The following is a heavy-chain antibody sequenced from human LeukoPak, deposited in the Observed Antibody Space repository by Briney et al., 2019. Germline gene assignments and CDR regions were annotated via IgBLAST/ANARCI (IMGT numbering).Heavy chain of an antibody. CDR2: ISSTSRYK. CDR3: ARSDTANDY. V-gene: IGHV3-21*06. CDR1: GFTFSTYT. J-gene: IGHJ4*02. D-gene: IGHD5-18*01. Sequence: GGSLRLSCAASGFTFSTYTMNWVRQAPGKGLEWVACISSTSRYKYYADSVKGRFTISRDNAKSSLSLEMNSLRAEDTAVYYCARSDTANDYWGQGTLVTVSS.